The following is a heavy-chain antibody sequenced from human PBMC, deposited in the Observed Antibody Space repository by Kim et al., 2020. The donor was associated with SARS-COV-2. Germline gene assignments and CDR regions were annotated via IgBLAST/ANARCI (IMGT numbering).Heavy chain of an antibody. Sequence: GGSLRLSCATSGFTFSAYDMNWVRQAPGKGLEWLSFITKTTSAISYAASVKGRFTTSRHNGKNSLYLQMSSLTDDDTAVYFCVCDRFVGAFVICG. CDR3: VCDRFVGAFVI. V-gene: IGHV3-48*02. CDR1: GFTFSAYD. CDR2: ITKTTSAI. J-gene: IGHJ3*02. D-gene: IGHD2-21*01.